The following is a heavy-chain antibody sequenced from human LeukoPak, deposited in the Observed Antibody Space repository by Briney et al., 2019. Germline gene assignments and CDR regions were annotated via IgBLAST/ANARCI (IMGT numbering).Heavy chain of an antibody. V-gene: IGHV3-23*01. D-gene: IGHD5-12*01. J-gene: IGHJ3*02. CDR3: APGHDASDI. CDR1: GSTFSSFA. CDR2: ISGSGGST. Sequence: GGSLRLSCAASGSTFSSFAMNWVRQAPEKGLEWVSTISGSGGSTYYADSVKGRFTISRDNSKNTLYLQMNSLRAEDTAVYYCAPGHDASDIWGHGTMITVSS.